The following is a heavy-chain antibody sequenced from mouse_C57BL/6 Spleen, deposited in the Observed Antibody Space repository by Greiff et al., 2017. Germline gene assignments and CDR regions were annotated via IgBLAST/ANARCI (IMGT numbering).Heavy chain of an antibody. Sequence: EVHLVESGGGLVKPGGSLKLSCAASGFTFSSYAMSWVRQTPEKRLEWVATISDGGSYTYYPDNVKGRFTISRDNAKNNLYLQMSNLESEDTAMYYCASDSSGAMDDWGQGTSVTVSS. CDR3: ASDSSGAMDD. V-gene: IGHV5-4*01. CDR2: ISDGGSYT. J-gene: IGHJ4*01. CDR1: GFTFSSYA. D-gene: IGHD3-1*01.